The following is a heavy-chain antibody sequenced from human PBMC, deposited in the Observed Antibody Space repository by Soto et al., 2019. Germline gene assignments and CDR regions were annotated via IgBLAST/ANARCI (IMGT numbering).Heavy chain of an antibody. Sequence: SETLSLTCTVSGVSINNYYWTWIRQPPGKRLERIGAIYYTGSTYYNPSLKSRVTISVDTSKNQFSLKLSSVTAADTAVFYCARHRARNWFDPWGQGTLVTVSS. CDR3: ARHRARNWFDP. D-gene: IGHD6-6*01. CDR1: GVSINNYY. V-gene: IGHV4-59*08. J-gene: IGHJ5*02. CDR2: IYYTGST.